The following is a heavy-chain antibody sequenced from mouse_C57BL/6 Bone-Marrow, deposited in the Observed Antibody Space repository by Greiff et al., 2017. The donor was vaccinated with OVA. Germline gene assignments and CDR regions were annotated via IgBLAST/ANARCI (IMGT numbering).Heavy chain of an antibody. Sequence: QVQLQQSGAELARPGASVKLSCKASGYTFTSYGISWVKQRTGQGLEWIGEIYPRSGNTYYNEKFKGKATLTADKSSSTAYMELRSLTSEDSAVYFCARSGHYYWWYFDVWGTGTTVTVSS. V-gene: IGHV1-81*01. CDR3: ARSGHYYWWYFDV. D-gene: IGHD1-2*01. CDR1: GYTFTSYG. CDR2: IYPRSGNT. J-gene: IGHJ1*03.